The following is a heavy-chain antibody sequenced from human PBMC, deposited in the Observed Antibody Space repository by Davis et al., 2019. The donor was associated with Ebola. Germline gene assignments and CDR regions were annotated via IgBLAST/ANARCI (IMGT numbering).Heavy chain of an antibody. D-gene: IGHD2-2*01. CDR3: TRLYCSSTSCYGY. J-gene: IGHJ4*02. CDR1: GFTFSGSA. CDR2: IRSKANSYAT. V-gene: IGHV3-73*01. Sequence: PGGSLRLSCAASGFTFSGSAMHWVRQASGKGLEWVGRIRSKANSYATAYAASVKGRFTISRDDSKNTAYLQMNSLKTEDTAVYYCTRLYCSSTSCYGYWGQGTLVTVSS.